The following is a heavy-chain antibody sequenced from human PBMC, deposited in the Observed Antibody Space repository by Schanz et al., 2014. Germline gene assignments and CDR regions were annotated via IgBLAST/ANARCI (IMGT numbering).Heavy chain of an antibody. CDR1: GFDFNSYS. J-gene: IGHJ4*02. CDR2: IATSSSTR. Sequence: DVQLLESGGGLVQPGGSLRLSCEASGFDFNSYSMNWVRQVPGKGLEWLSYIATSSSTRHYADSVKGRVTISRDNAKNSVSLQMRRLRVEDTAVYYCASGVHVSSLQKGLQFWGQGTLVTVSS. CDR3: ASGVHVSSLQKGLQF. V-gene: IGHV3-48*01. D-gene: IGHD3-10*01.